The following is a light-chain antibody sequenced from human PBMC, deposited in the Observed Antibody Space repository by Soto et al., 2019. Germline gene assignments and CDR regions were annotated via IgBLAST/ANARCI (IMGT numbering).Light chain of an antibody. Sequence: AIQLTQSPSSLSASVGDRVTVTCRASQGISSALAWYQQKPGRAPKLLIYDASNLEGGVPSRFSGRGSETDLALTISSLQPEDFATYYCQQFNNYPRTFGGGTKVEIK. V-gene: IGKV1D-13*01. CDR1: QGISSA. CDR3: QQFNNYPRT. CDR2: DAS. J-gene: IGKJ4*01.